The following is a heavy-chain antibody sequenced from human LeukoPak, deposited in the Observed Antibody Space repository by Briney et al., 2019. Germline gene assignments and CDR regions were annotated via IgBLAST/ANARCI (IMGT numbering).Heavy chain of an antibody. J-gene: IGHJ4*02. CDR3: ASLEGSSTWYYFDY. D-gene: IGHD6-13*01. Sequence: GESLKISWKASGYTFTSYWIGWVRQMPGKGLEWMGIIYPGDSDTRYSPSFEGQVTISADKSINTAYLQWSRLKASDTAMYYCASLEGSSTWYYFDYWGQGTLVTVPS. CDR2: IYPGDSDT. V-gene: IGHV5-51*01. CDR1: GYTFTSYW.